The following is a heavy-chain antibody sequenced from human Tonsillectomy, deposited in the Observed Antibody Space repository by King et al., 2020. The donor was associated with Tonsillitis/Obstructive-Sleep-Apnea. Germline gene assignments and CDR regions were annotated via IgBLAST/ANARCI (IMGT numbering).Heavy chain of an antibody. V-gene: IGHV1-46*01. J-gene: IGHJ4*02. CDR1: GYTFTSYY. CDR3: ATPLGD. CDR2: INPSDGST. Sequence: VQLVESGAEVKKPGASVKVSCKASGYTFTSYYMHWVRQAPGQGLELMGIINPSDGSTSYAQKFQGRVTLTRDTSTNTVYMELSSLRSDDTAVYYCATPLGDWGQGTLVTVSS. D-gene: IGHD7-27*01.